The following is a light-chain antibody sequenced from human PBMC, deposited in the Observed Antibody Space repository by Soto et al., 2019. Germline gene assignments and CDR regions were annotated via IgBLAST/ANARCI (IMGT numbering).Light chain of an antibody. CDR1: SSDVGSYNL. Sequence: QSALTQPASVSGSPGQSITISCTGTSSDVGSYNLVSWYQQHPGKAPKLMIYEGSKRPSGVSNRVSGSKSGNTAALTISGLQXXXXXXXYCCSYAGSSTFDWVFGGGTKL. J-gene: IGLJ3*02. V-gene: IGLV2-23*03. CDR3: CSYAGSSTFDWV. CDR2: EGS.